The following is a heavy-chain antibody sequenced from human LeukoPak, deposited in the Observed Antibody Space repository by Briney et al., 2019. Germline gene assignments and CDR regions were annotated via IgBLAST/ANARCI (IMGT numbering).Heavy chain of an antibody. CDR1: GFTFRDYD. CDR3: ARVAKERVGGVYYFDY. D-gene: IGHD1-1*01. CDR2: IGTAGDT. Sequence: QSGGSLRLSCAASGFTFRDYDMLWVPQATGKGLEWVSAIGTAGDTYYTGSLKGRFTISRENAKNSLYLQMNSLRAGDTAVYYCARVAKERVGGVYYFDYWGQGTLVTVSS. V-gene: IGHV3-13*01. J-gene: IGHJ4*02.